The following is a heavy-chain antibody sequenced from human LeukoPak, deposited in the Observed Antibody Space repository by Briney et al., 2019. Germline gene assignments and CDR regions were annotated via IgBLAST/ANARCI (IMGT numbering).Heavy chain of an antibody. Sequence: ASVKVSCKASGYTFTGYYMHWVRQAPGRGLEWMGWINPNSGGTNYAQKFQGWVTMTRDTSISTAYMELSRLRSDDTAVYYCARMKSYDSSGYYEGGWFDPWGQGTLVTVSS. CDR2: INPNSGGT. V-gene: IGHV1-2*04. J-gene: IGHJ5*02. D-gene: IGHD3-22*01. CDR3: ARMKSYDSSGYYEGGWFDP. CDR1: GYTFTGYY.